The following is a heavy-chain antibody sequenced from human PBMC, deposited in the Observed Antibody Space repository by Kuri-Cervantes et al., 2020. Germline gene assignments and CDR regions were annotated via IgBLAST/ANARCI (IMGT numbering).Heavy chain of an antibody. V-gene: IGHV5-51*01. CDR3: ARHFGSYYYYYYMDV. J-gene: IGHJ6*03. Sequence: KVSCKGSGYSFTNYWIGWVRQMPGKGQECMGIIYPGDSDTEYSPSFQGQVTISTDKSISTAYLQWSSLKASDTAMYYCARHFGSYYYYYYMDVWGKGTTVTVSS. CDR1: GYSFTNYW. D-gene: IGHD3-3*01. CDR2: IYPGDSDT.